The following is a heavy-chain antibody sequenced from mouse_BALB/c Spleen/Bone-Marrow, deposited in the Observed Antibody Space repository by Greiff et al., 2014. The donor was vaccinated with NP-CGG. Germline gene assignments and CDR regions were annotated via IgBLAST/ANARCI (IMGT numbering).Heavy chain of an antibody. CDR1: GYTFTSYY. Sequence: QVQLQQSGAELVKPGASVKLSCKASGYTFTSYYMYWVKQRPGQGLEWIGEINPSNGGTNFNEKFKSKATLTVDKSSSTAYMQLSSLTSEDYAVYYCIYKGNPYAMDYWGQGTSVTVSS. J-gene: IGHJ4*01. CDR3: IYKGNPYAMDY. CDR2: INPSNGGT. V-gene: IGHV1S81*02. D-gene: IGHD2-1*01.